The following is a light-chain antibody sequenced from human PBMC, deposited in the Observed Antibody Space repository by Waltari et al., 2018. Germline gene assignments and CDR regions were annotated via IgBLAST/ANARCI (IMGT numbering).Light chain of an antibody. J-gene: IGKJ1*01. CDR1: QTIGSN. Sequence: TVVTQSPVTLSVSPGERATLSCRTSQTIGSNLAWYQQRPGQAPRLLIYQASTRATGIPARFSGSGSETEFTLTISSLQSEDFAVYYCQQYNRWPPGTFGQGTKVEV. CDR3: QQYNRWPPGT. CDR2: QAS. V-gene: IGKV3-15*01.